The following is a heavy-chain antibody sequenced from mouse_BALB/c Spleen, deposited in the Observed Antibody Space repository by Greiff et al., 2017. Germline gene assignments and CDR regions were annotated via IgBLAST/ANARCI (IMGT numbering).Heavy chain of an antibody. D-gene: IGHD4-1*01. V-gene: IGHV1-9*01. Sequence: VQRVESGAELMKPGASVKISCKATGYTFSSYWIEWVKQRPGHGLEWIGEILPGSGSTNYNEKFKGKATFTADTSSNTAYMQLSSLTSEDSAVYYCARKRTNWDEGYFDYWGQGTTLTVSA. CDR3: ARKRTNWDEGYFDY. J-gene: IGHJ2*01. CDR1: GYTFSSYW. CDR2: ILPGSGST.